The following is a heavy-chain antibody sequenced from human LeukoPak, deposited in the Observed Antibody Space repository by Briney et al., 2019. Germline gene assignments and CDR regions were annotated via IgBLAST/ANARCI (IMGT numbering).Heavy chain of an antibody. CDR1: GFSLSAYW. CDR3: ATSQGDFTWLLDPFDM. D-gene: IGHD5-12*01. Sequence: GGSLRLSCAASGFSLSAYWMTWVRQAPGKGLEWVSGISGSGGKTYDADAVKGRFTISRDNSKSTLYLKMNSLRAEDTAVYYCATSQGDFTWLLDPFDMWGQGTKVTVSS. V-gene: IGHV3-23*01. J-gene: IGHJ3*02. CDR2: ISGSGGKT.